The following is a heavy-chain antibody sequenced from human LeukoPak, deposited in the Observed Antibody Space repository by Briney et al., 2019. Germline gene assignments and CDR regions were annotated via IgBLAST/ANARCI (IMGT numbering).Heavy chain of an antibody. CDR1: GDSISSSSYY. CDR2: IYYSGST. Sequence: SEALSLTCTVSGDSISSSSYYWGWIRQPPGKELEWIGSIYYSGSTYYNPSLNSRVTISVDTSKNQFSLKLSSVTAADTAVYYCARDYLGGNPDAFDIWGQGTMVTVSS. V-gene: IGHV4-39*07. CDR3: ARDYLGGNPDAFDI. D-gene: IGHD4-23*01. J-gene: IGHJ3*02.